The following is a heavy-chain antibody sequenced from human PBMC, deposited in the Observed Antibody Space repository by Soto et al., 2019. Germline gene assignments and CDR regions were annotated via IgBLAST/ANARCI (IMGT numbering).Heavy chain of an antibody. J-gene: IGHJ6*02. CDR3: ARATYYNDNSGSSYGLDV. D-gene: IGHD3-22*01. Sequence: GGSLRLSCAASGFTFSSYGMHWVRRAPGKGLEWVAVIWYDGSKKYYVDSVKGRFTISRDNSKNTLYLQMDSLRAEDMAVYYCARATYYNDNSGSSYGLDVWGQGPTVTVS. CDR1: GFTFSSYG. V-gene: IGHV3-33*01. CDR2: IWYDGSKK.